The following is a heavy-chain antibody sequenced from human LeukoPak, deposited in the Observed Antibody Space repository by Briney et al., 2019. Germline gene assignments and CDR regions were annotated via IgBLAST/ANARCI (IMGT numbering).Heavy chain of an antibody. J-gene: IGHJ3*02. CDR3: ARDLVTVTKGFDI. Sequence: PSEPLSLTCVVSTDSFSSHYWTWIRQPPGKGLEWIGYISYIGSTNYNPSLKSRVTISIDTSKNQFSLKLTSVTAADTAVYYCARDLVTVTKGFDIWGQGTMVSVSS. V-gene: IGHV4-59*11. D-gene: IGHD4-17*01. CDR1: TDSFSSHY. CDR2: ISYIGST.